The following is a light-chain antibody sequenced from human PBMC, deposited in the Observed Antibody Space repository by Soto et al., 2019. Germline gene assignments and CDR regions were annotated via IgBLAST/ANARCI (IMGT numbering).Light chain of an antibody. Sequence: EIVMTQSPATLSVSPGDRATLSCRASQSVSSSLAWYQQIPGQAPRLLIYDASTRATGIPARFGGSGSGTEFTLTISSLQSEDCAVYYCQQYNNWPPRTFGGGTKGELK. V-gene: IGKV3-15*01. CDR1: QSVSSS. CDR3: QQYNNWPPRT. CDR2: DAS. J-gene: IGKJ4*01.